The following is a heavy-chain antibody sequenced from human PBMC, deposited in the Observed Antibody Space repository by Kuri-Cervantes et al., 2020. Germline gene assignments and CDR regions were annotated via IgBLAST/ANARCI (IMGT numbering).Heavy chain of an antibody. CDR2: INPNSGGT. CDR3: ARVIGYYDSSGYLDAFDI. D-gene: IGHD3-22*01. CDR1: RYTFTGYY. V-gene: IGHV1-2*02. Sequence: ASVKVSCKASRYTFTGYYMHWVRQAPGQGLEWMGWINPNSGGTNYAQKFQGRVTMTRDTSISTAYMELSRLRSDDTAVYYCARVIGYYDSSGYLDAFDIWGQGTMVTVSS. J-gene: IGHJ3*02.